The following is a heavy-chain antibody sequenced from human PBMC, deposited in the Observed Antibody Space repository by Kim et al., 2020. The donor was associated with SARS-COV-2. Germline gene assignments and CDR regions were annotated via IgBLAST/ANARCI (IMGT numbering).Heavy chain of an antibody. V-gene: IGHV4-39*01. J-gene: IGHJ4*02. CDR3: ARRKVGSFEY. D-gene: IGHD1-26*01. CDR2: IYYSGSI. Sequence: SETLSLTCTVSGGSISSSSYSWDWIRQPPGKGLEWIGCIYYSGSIYHNPSLKSRVTISVDTSKNQFSLKLNSVTAADTAVYSCARRKVGSFEYWGQGTLVTVSS. CDR1: GGSISSSSYS.